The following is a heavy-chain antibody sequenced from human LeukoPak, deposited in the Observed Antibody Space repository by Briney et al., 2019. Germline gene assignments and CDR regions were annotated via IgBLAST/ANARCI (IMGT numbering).Heavy chain of an antibody. V-gene: IGHV1-69*13. CDR3: ASSYSSSWYSDY. CDR1: GGTFSSYA. Sequence: SVKVSCKASGGTFSSYAISWVRQAPGQGLEWMGGIIPIFGTANYAQKFQGRVTITADESTSTAYMELSSLRSEDTAVYYCASSYSSSWYSDYWGQGTLVTVSS. J-gene: IGHJ4*02. D-gene: IGHD6-13*01. CDR2: IIPIFGTA.